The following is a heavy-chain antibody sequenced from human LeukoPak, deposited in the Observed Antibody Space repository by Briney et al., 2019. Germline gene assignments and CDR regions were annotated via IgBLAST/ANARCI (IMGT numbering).Heavy chain of an antibody. V-gene: IGHV4-59*08. J-gene: IGHJ4*02. Sequence: PSETLSLTCTVSGGSISSYYWSWIRQPPGKGLEWIGYIYYSGSTTYNPSLKSRVTISVDTSKNQFSVKLNPVTAADTAVYYCARHYGELQAFDYWGQGTLVTVSS. CDR1: GGSISSYY. CDR3: ARHYGELQAFDY. D-gene: IGHD1-7*01. CDR2: IYYSGST.